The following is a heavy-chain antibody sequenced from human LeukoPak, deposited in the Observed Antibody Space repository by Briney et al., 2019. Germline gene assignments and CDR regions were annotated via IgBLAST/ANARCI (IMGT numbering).Heavy chain of an antibody. CDR3: VRDLHSSTWYRDWFDP. Sequence: GGSLRLSCAASGFTFSSYSMNWVRQAPGKGLEWVSYIRSNNSTIYYADSVKGRFTISRDNAKDSLYLQMNSLRAEDTAVYYCVRDLHSSTWYRDWFDPWGQGTLVTVSS. D-gene: IGHD6-13*01. CDR2: IRSNNSTI. J-gene: IGHJ5*02. CDR1: GFTFSSYS. V-gene: IGHV3-48*01.